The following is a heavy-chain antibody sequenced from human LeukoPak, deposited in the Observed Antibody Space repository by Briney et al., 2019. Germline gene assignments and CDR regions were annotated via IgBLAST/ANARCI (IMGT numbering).Heavy chain of an antibody. D-gene: IGHD6-13*01. CDR2: IKQDGSEK. Sequence: GGSLRLSCAASGFTFSSYWMSWVRQAPGKGLEWVANIKQDGSEKYYVDSVKGRFTISRDNAKNSLYLQMNSLRAEDTALYFCARAPDGTWYRNWFAPWGQGTLVTVSS. CDR3: ARAPDGTWYRNWFAP. V-gene: IGHV3-7*03. J-gene: IGHJ5*02. CDR1: GFTFSSYW.